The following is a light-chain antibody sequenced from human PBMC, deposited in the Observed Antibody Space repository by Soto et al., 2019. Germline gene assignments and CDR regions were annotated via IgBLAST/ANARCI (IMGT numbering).Light chain of an antibody. CDR2: LGY. Sequence: DIVMTQSPLSLPVTPGEPASISCRSRPSLLHSNAYNYLDWYLQKLGQSPQLLIYLGYYRASGVPDRFSGSGSGTDFTLKISRVEAEDVGVYYCLQTLQTPPTFGGGTKVEIK. J-gene: IGKJ4*01. CDR3: LQTLQTPPT. V-gene: IGKV2-28*01. CDR1: PSLLHSNAYNY.